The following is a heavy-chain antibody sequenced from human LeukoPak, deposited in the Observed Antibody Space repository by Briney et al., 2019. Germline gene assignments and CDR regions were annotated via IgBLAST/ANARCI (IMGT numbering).Heavy chain of an antibody. Sequence: GGPLRLSCVASGFTFGSYAISWVRQPPGKGRHGVSSLGGINGYTYDADSVKGRFSIFRDNSKNTLYLQMNSLRAEDTALYYCAKVPSRCYACDFDYWGRGTLVTVSS. D-gene: IGHD2-2*01. CDR2: LGGINGYT. CDR3: AKVPSRCYACDFDY. V-gene: IGHV3-23*01. CDR1: GFTFGSYA. J-gene: IGHJ4*02.